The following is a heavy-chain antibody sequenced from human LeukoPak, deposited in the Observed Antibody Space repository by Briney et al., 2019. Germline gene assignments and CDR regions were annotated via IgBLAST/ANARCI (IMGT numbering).Heavy chain of an antibody. Sequence: PGGSLRHACAAPGFDLGAYEMNLVRQAPGKGLEWVAYFAGSDTTKHYADSVRGRFTISRDNAKNSLYLQMHSLRAEDPALYYCTTLGYHLDSWGQGTLVTASS. CDR3: TTLGYHLDS. J-gene: IGHJ4*02. CDR1: GFDLGAYE. D-gene: IGHD3-22*01. CDR2: FAGSDTTK. V-gene: IGHV3-48*03.